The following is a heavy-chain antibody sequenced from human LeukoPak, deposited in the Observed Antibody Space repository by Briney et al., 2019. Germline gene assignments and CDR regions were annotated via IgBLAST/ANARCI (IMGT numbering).Heavy chain of an antibody. CDR1: GDSISRSTYY. V-gene: IGHV4-39*02. CDR3: ARSSGTGTFSY. D-gene: IGHD6-25*01. CDR2: VYYGRSP. Sequence: SSETLSLTCTVSGDSISRSTYYWAWIRQPPGKGLEWIGSVYYGRSPYFNSSLESRATISVDTSKNHFSLKMSSVTAADTAVYYCARSSGTGTFSYWGQGTLATVSS. J-gene: IGHJ4*02.